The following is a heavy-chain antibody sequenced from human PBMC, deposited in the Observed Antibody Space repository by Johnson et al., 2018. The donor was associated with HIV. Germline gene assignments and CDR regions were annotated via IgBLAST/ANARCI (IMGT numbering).Heavy chain of an antibody. CDR1: GFSISNYA. CDR2: ISWNSGSI. D-gene: IGHD6-13*01. J-gene: IGHJ3*02. CDR3: AKDRDLAAAGTDAFDI. Sequence: VQLVESGGGVVQPGRSLRLACVTSGFSISNYAMHWVRQAPGKGLEWVSGISWNSGSIGYADSVKGRFTISRDNAKNSLYLQMNSLRAEDTALYYCAKDRDLAAAGTDAFDIWGQGTMVTVSS. V-gene: IGHV3-9*01.